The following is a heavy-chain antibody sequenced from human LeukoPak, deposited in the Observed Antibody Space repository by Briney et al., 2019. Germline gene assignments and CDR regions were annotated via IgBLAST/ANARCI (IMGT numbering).Heavy chain of an antibody. D-gene: IGHD6-19*01. CDR1: GFTFSSYD. J-gene: IGHJ6*02. V-gene: IGHV3-30*18. CDR3: AKMSGWYVTRSYYYGMDV. Sequence: GGSLRLSCAASGFTFSSYDMHWVRQAPGKGLEWVAVISHDGSNKYYADSVKGRFTISRDNSKNTLYLQMNSLRAEDTAVYYCAKMSGWYVTRSYYYGMDVWGQGTTVTVSS. CDR2: ISHDGSNK.